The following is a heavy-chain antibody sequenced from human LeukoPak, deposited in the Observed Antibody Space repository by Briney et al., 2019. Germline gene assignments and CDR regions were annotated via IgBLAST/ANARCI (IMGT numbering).Heavy chain of an antibody. V-gene: IGHV1-8*01. CDR3: ARGRYCSGGSCYSDGYYYYYMDV. CDR2: MNPNSGNT. D-gene: IGHD2-15*01. CDR1: GYTFTSYD. J-gene: IGHJ6*03. Sequence: ASVKVSCKASGYTFTSYDINWVRQATGQGLEWMGWMNPNSGNTGYAQKFQGRVTMTRNTSISTAYMELSSLRSEDTAAYYCARGRYCSGGSCYSDGYYYYYMDVWGKGTTVTVSS.